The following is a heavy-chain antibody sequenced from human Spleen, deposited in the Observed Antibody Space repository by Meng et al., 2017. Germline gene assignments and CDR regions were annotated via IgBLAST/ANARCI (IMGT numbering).Heavy chain of an antibody. CDR2: INHSGST. J-gene: IGHJ3*02. D-gene: IGHD3-9*01. CDR1: GGSFSGYY. V-gene: IGHV4-34*01. CDR3: ARPNDILTGGAGTFDI. Sequence: SQTLSLTCAVYGGSFSGYYWSWIRQPPGKGLEWIGEINHSGSTNYNPSLKSRLTISVDTSMNQFSLKLNSVTAADTAVYYCARPNDILTGGAGTFDIWGQGTMVTVSS.